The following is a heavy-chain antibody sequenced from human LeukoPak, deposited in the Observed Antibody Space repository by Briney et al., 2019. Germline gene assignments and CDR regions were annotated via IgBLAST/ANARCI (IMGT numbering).Heavy chain of an antibody. CDR2: IRNKPYGETS. CDR3: SRVIYWTGYFDL. V-gene: IGHV3-49*03. Sequence: GGSLRLSCTASGFTFGDYGMSWFRQAPGKGLEWLGFIRNKPYGETSQYSASVKGRFTISRDDSKNIAQLHRNSLKTDDTVLYYCSRVIYWTGYFDLWGRGRLVTVPS. D-gene: IGHD2-15*01. CDR1: GFTFGDYG. J-gene: IGHJ2*01.